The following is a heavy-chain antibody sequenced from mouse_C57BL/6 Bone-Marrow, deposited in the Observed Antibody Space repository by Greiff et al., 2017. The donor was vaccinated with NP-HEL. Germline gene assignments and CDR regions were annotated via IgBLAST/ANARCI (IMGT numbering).Heavy chain of an antibody. CDR3: TRQLAMDY. J-gene: IGHJ4*01. CDR1: GFNIKDDY. V-gene: IGHV14-4*01. D-gene: IGHD4-1*02. Sequence: VQLKQSGAELVRPGASVKLSCTASGFNIKDDYMHWVKQRPEQGLEWIGWIDPENGDTEYASKFQGKATITADTSSNTAYLQLSSLTSEDTAVYYCTRQLAMDYWGQGTSVTVSS. CDR2: IDPENGDT.